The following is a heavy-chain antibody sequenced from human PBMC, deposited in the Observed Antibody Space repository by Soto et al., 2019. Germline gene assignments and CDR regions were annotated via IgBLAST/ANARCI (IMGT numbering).Heavy chain of an antibody. J-gene: IGHJ4*02. V-gene: IGHV4-39*01. CDR1: GGSISSSSYY. CDR3: ASQEGGRYCSGGSCYYFDY. CDR2: IYYSGST. D-gene: IGHD2-15*01. Sequence: QLQLQESGPGLVKPSETLSLTCTVSGGSISSSSYYWGWIRQPPGKGLEWIGSIYYSGSTYYNPSLKSRVTISVDTSKNQFSLKLSSVTAADTAVYYCASQEGGRYCSGGSCYYFDYWGQGTLVTVSS.